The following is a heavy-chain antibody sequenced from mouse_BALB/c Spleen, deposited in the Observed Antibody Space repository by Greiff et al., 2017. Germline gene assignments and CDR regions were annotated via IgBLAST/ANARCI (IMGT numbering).Heavy chain of an antibody. V-gene: IGHV3-2*02. CDR1: GYSITSDYA. CDR3: ASLITTVGYAMDY. D-gene: IGHD1-1*01. J-gene: IGHJ4*01. CDR2: ISYSGST. Sequence: EVKLVESGPGLVKPSQSLSLTCTVTGYSITSDYAWNWIRQFPGNKLEWMGYISYSGSTSYNPSLKSRISITRDTSKNQFFLQLNSVTTEDTATYYCASLITTVGYAMDYWGQGTSVTVSS.